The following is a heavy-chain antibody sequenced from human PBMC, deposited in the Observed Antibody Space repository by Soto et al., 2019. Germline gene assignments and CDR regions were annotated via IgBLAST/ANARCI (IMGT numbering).Heavy chain of an antibody. Sequence: GGSLRLSCAASGFPFNNAWMGWVRQAPGGGLEWVARIKSETDGGTTDYDAPVEGRFTISRDDSSNKLNLKINRLKTEDTAVYYCAKVVDYDFWSGYYRWFDPWGQGALVTVSS. D-gene: IGHD3-3*01. J-gene: IGHJ5*02. CDR1: GFPFNNAW. V-gene: IGHV3-15*01. CDR2: IKSETDGGTT. CDR3: AKVVDYDFWSGYYRWFDP.